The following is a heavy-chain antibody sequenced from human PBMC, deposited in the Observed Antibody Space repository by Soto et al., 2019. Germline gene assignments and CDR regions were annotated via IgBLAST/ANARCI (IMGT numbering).Heavy chain of an antibody. CDR2: ISYDGSNK. V-gene: IGHV3-30-3*01. CDR1: GFTFSSYA. J-gene: IGHJ6*02. CDR3: ARARSPGQLVPRNDYGMDV. Sequence: GGSLRLSCAASGFTFSSYAMHWVRQAPGKGLEWVAVISYDGSNKYYADSVKGRFTISRDNSKNTLYLQMNSLRAEDTAVYYCARARSPGQLVPRNDYGMDVWGQGTTVTVSS. D-gene: IGHD6-6*01.